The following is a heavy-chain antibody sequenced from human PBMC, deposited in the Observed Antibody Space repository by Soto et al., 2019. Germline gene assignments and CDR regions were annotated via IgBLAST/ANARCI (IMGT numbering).Heavy chain of an antibody. Sequence: QVQLQQWGAGLLKPSETLSLTCAVYGGSFSGYYWSWIRQPPGKGLEWIGEINHSGSTNYNPSLKSRVTISVDTSKSQFSLKLSSLTAADTAVYYCARYKDTAMVGADYWGQGTLVTVSS. CDR1: GGSFSGYY. D-gene: IGHD5-18*01. CDR2: INHSGST. CDR3: ARYKDTAMVGADY. V-gene: IGHV4-34*01. J-gene: IGHJ4*02.